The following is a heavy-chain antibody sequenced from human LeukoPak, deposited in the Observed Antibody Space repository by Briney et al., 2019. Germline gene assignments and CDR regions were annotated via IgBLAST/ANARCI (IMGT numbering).Heavy chain of an antibody. Sequence: SETLSHTCTVSGGSTISSSHYAVGTRHPPGKGLEWIGSFYYSGSTYYNPSLKSRVTISIDTSKNQFSLKLTSVTAADTAVYYCARHQGYWGQGTLVTVSS. CDR1: GGSTISSSHY. V-gene: IGHV4-39*01. J-gene: IGHJ4*02. CDR3: ARHQGY. CDR2: FYYSGST.